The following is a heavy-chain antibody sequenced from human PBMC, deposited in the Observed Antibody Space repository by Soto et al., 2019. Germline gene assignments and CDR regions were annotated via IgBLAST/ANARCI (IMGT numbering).Heavy chain of an antibody. Sequence: ESLKISCKGSGYSFTSYWISWVRQMPGKGLEWMGRIDPSDSYTNYSPSFQGHVTISADKSISTAYLQWSSLKASDTAMYYCARQGTGDYYYYYGMDVWGQGTTVTGS. CDR2: IDPSDSYT. V-gene: IGHV5-10-1*01. CDR1: GYSFTSYW. CDR3: ARQGTGDYYYYYGMDV. D-gene: IGHD7-27*01. J-gene: IGHJ6*02.